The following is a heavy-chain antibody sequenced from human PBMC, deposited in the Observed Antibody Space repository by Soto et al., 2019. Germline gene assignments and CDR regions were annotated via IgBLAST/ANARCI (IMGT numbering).Heavy chain of an antibody. CDR3: ASGIAVAGYYYYYGMDV. J-gene: IGHJ6*02. V-gene: IGHV1-46*03. CDR2: INPSGGST. CDR1: GYTFSSYY. D-gene: IGHD6-19*01. Sequence: QVQLVQSGAEVKKPGASVKVSCKASGYTFSSYYMHWVRQAPGQGLEWMGIINPSGGSTSYAQKFQGRVTTTRDTSTSTVYMELSSLRSEDTAVYHCASGIAVAGYYYYYGMDVWGQGTTVTVSS.